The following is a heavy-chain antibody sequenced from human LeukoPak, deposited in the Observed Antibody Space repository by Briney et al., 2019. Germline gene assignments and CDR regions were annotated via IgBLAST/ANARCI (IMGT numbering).Heavy chain of an antibody. V-gene: IGHV1-3*01. D-gene: IGHD6-13*01. Sequence: ASVKVSCKASGYTFTSYAMHWVRQAPGQRLEWMGWINAGNGNTKYSQKFQGRVTITRDTSASTAYMELSSLRSEDTTVYYCARVGAAVGPYYFDYWGQGTLVTVSS. CDR3: ARVGAAVGPYYFDY. J-gene: IGHJ4*02. CDR2: INAGNGNT. CDR1: GYTFTSYA.